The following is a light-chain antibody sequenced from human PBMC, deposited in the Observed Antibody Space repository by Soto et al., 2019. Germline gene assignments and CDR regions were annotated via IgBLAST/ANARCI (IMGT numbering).Light chain of an antibody. CDR1: QTIYSN. CDR2: RAS. CDR3: QQCQNLWT. J-gene: IGKJ1*01. V-gene: IGKV3-15*01. Sequence: IGMTQSPATLSVSPGERATLSCRASQTIYSNVAWYQQRPGQPPRLLIYRASSRATGIPARFSGSGSGTEFTLTINSLQSEDFAVYYCQQCQNLWTFGQGTKVDIK.